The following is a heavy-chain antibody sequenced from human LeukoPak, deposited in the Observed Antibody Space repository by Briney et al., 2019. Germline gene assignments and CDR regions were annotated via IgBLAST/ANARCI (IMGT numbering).Heavy chain of an antibody. Sequence: GGSLRLSCTTSGFSFGEYALTWVRQAPGKGLEWVSSISSSSSYIYYADSVKGRFTISRDNAKNSLYLQMNSLRAEDTAVYYCARDSGEQQLWGQGTLVTVSS. D-gene: IGHD6-13*01. CDR3: ARDSGEQQL. CDR1: GFSFGEYA. V-gene: IGHV3-21*01. CDR2: ISSSSSYI. J-gene: IGHJ4*02.